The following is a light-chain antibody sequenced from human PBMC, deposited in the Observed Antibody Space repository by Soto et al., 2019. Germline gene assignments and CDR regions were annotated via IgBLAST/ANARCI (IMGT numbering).Light chain of an antibody. CDR3: QKFNTAPLT. CDR1: QDISVY. V-gene: IGKV1-27*01. CDR2: SAS. Sequence: DIQITQSPSSLSASVGDRVTITCRASQDISVYLAWYQQKPGKVPKLLIYSASTLQSGVPSRFSGSGSGTAFTLTISSLQPEDVATYYCQKFNTAPLTFGQGTRLEI. J-gene: IGKJ5*01.